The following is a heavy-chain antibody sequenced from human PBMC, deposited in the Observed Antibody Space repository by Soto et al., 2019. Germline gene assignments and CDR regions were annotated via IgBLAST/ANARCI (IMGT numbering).Heavy chain of an antibody. Sequence: EVQLVESGGGLVKPGGSLRRSCAASGFTFSSYSMNWIRQAPGKGLEWVSSISSSSSYIYYADSVKGRFTISRDNAKNSLYLQMNSLRAEDTAVYYCARMGSQRYYYYGMDVWGQGTTVIVSS. CDR3: ARMGSQRYYYYGMDV. D-gene: IGHD6-25*01. J-gene: IGHJ6*02. CDR1: GFTFSSYS. CDR2: ISSSSSYI. V-gene: IGHV3-21*01.